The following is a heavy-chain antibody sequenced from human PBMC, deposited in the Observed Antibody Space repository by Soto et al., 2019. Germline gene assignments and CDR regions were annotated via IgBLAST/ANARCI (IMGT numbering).Heavy chain of an antibody. CDR2: IYYSGST. CDR3: ARHRTMDTAMVNAAYFQH. Sequence: PSETLSLTCTVSGGSISSSSYYWSWIRQPPGKGLEWIGSIYYSGSTYYNPSLKSRVTISVDTSKNQFSLKLSSVTAADTAVYYFARHRTMDTAMVNAAYFQHWGQGTLVTVSP. V-gene: IGHV4-39*01. D-gene: IGHD5-18*01. J-gene: IGHJ1*01. CDR1: GGSISSSSYY.